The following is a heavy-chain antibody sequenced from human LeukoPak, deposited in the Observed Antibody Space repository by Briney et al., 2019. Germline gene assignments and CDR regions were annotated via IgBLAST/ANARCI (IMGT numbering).Heavy chain of an antibody. CDR1: GGSFSGYY. J-gene: IGHJ4*02. Sequence: SETLSLTCAVYGGSFSGYYWSWIRQPPGKGLEWIGEINHSGSTNYNPSLKSRVTISVDTSKNQFSLKLSSVTAADTAVYYCARGIVSSTSVYYFDYWGQGTLVTVSS. CDR3: ARGIVSSTSVYYFDY. D-gene: IGHD2-2*01. CDR2: INHSGST. V-gene: IGHV4-34*01.